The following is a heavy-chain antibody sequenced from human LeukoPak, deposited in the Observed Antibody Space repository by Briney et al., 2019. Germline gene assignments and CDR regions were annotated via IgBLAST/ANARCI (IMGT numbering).Heavy chain of an antibody. CDR1: GGSISSYY. Sequence: SETLSLTCTVSGGSISSYYWSWIRQPPGKGLEWIGYIYYSGSTNYNPSLKSRVTISVDTSKNQFSLKLSSVTAADTAVYYCARGVGYCSGGSCSFDYWGQGTLVTVSS. J-gene: IGHJ4*02. V-gene: IGHV4-59*01. CDR2: IYYSGST. CDR3: ARGVGYCSGGSCSFDY. D-gene: IGHD2-15*01.